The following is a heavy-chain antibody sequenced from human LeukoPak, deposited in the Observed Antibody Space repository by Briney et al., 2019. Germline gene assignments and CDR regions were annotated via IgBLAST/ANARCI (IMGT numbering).Heavy chain of an antibody. CDR1: GFTFSSYG. J-gene: IGHJ5*02. Sequence: GGSLRLSCAASGFTFSSYGMHWARQAPGKGLEWVAVIWYDGSNKYYADSVKGRFTISRDNSKNTLYLQMNSLRAEDTAVYYCARDQTYSSSWYWFDPWGQGTLVTVSS. D-gene: IGHD6-13*01. CDR3: ARDQTYSSSWYWFDP. CDR2: IWYDGSNK. V-gene: IGHV3-33*01.